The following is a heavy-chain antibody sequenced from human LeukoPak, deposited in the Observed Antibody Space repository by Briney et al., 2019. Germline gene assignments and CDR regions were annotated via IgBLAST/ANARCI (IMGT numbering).Heavy chain of an antibody. D-gene: IGHD5-24*01. CDR2: IYYSGST. Sequence: SETLSLTCTVSGGSISSSSYYWGWIRQPPGKGLEGIGSIYYSGSTYYNPSLKSRVTISVDTSKNQFSLKLSSVTAADTAVYYCARGGGMGHYYYYMDVWGKGTTVTISS. V-gene: IGHV4-39*07. J-gene: IGHJ6*03. CDR3: ARGGGMGHYYYYMDV. CDR1: GGSISSSSYY.